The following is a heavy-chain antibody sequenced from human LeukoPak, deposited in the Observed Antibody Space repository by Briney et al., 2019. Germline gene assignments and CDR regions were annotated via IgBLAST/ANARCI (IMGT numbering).Heavy chain of an antibody. CDR1: GFTFSSYG. Sequence: PGRSLRLSCAASGFTFSSYGMHWVRQAPGKGLEWVAVIWYDGSNKYYADSVKGRFTISRDNSKNTLYLQMNSLRADDTAVYYCARDGPRPDYLGTAGGYYFNYWGQGTLVTVSS. D-gene: IGHD7-27*01. V-gene: IGHV3-33*01. J-gene: IGHJ4*02. CDR3: ARDGPRPDYLGTAGGYYFNY. CDR2: IWYDGSNK.